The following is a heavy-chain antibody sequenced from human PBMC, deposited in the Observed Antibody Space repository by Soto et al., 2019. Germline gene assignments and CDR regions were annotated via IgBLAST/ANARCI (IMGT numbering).Heavy chain of an antibody. CDR3: ATLQGSGTYYDDDY. CDR1: GGTSNNNA. J-gene: IGHJ4*02. Sequence: ASVKVSCKASGGTSNNNANSWVRQAPGQGLEWMGGIVPVFGTANYAQKFRGRVRITADDSTRTLNMELSSLRSDDTAVYYCATLQGSGTYYDDDYWGQGTLVTVSS. V-gene: IGHV1-69*13. D-gene: IGHD3-10*01. CDR2: IVPVFGTA.